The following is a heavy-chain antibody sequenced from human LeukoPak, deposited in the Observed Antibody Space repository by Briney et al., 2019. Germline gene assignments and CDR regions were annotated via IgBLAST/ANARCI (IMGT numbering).Heavy chain of an antibody. J-gene: IGHJ4*02. Sequence: GGSLRLSCVDPRFTPRSYAVKWVCQAPGKGLEWVSTVTGSGGSTYYADSVKGRFTISRDNSKNTLYLQMNSLGAEDTGVYYCAKGLSSGWYIFDYWGQGTLVTVSS. CDR3: AKGLSSGWYIFDY. D-gene: IGHD6-19*01. V-gene: IGHV3-23*01. CDR1: RFTPRSYA. CDR2: VTGSGGST.